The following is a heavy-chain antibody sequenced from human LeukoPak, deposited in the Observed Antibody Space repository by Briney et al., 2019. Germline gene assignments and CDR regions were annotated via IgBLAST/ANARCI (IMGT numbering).Heavy chain of an antibody. CDR1: GGSISSYY. D-gene: IGHD7-27*01. Sequence: SETLSLTCTVSGGSISSYYWSWIRQPPGKGLEWIGYIYYSGSTTYNPSLKSRVTISVDTSKNQFSLKLSSVTAADTAVYYCARDLTGEGYFDYWGQGTLVTVSS. CDR2: IYYSGST. J-gene: IGHJ4*02. CDR3: ARDLTGEGYFDY. V-gene: IGHV4-59*01.